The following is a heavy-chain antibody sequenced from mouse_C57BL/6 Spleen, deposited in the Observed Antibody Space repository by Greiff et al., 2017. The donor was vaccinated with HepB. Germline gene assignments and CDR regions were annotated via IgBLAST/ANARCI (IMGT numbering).Heavy chain of an antibody. J-gene: IGHJ2*01. V-gene: IGHV1-82*01. Sequence: QVQLQQSGPELVKPGASVKISCKASGYAFSSSWMNWVKQRPGKGLEWIGRIYPGDGDTNYNGKFKGKATLTADKSSSTSYMQLSSLTSEDSAVYFCASSDSSVYFDYWGQGTTLTVSS. CDR1: GYAFSSSW. CDR3: ASSDSSVYFDY. CDR2: IYPGDGDT. D-gene: IGHD3-2*01.